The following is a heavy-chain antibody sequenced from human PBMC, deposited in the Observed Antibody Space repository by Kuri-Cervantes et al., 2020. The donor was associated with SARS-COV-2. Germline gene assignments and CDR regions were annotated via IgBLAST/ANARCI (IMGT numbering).Heavy chain of an antibody. Sequence: LSLTCAASGFTFSSYEMNWVRQAPGKGLEWVAVISFDGSKKYYADSVKGRFTISRDNSKNTLYVQMNSLRAEDTAVYYCATDRSEWGGKGMDVWGQGTTVTVSS. D-gene: IGHD1-26*01. J-gene: IGHJ6*02. CDR3: ATDRSEWGGKGMDV. CDR2: ISFDGSKK. V-gene: IGHV3-30-3*01. CDR1: GFTFSSYE.